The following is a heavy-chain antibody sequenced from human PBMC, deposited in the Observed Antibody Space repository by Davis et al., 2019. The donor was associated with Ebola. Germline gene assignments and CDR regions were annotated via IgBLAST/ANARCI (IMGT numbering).Heavy chain of an antibody. J-gene: IGHJ5*02. CDR2: ISAYNGNT. Sequence: ASVKVSCKASGGTFSTSGISWVRQAPGQGLEWMGWISAYNGNTNYAQKLQGRVTMTTDTSTSTAYMELRSLRSDDTAVYYCARRITMVRGVIENWFDPWGQGTLVTVSS. CDR1: GGTFSTSG. CDR3: ARRITMVRGVIENWFDP. V-gene: IGHV1-18*01. D-gene: IGHD3-10*01.